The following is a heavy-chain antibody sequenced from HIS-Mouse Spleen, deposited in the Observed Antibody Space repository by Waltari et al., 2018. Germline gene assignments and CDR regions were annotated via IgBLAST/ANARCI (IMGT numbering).Heavy chain of an antibody. V-gene: IGHV4-39*07. CDR2: IYYSGGT. CDR3: AREIPYSSSWYDWYFDL. Sequence: QLQLQESGPGLVKPSETLSLTCTVSGGSISSSSYYWGWIRQPPGKGLEWIGSIYYSGGTYENPCRKSRVTISVDTSKNQFSLKLSSVTAADTAVYYCAREIPYSSSWYDWYFDLWGRGTLVTVSS. CDR1: GGSISSSSYY. J-gene: IGHJ2*01. D-gene: IGHD6-13*01.